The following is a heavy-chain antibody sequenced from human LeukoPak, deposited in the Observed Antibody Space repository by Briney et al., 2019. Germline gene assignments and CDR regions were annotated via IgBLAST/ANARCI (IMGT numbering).Heavy chain of an antibody. CDR1: GGSISSGDYY. V-gene: IGHV4-30-4*08. J-gene: IGHJ4*02. D-gene: IGHD3-22*01. CDR3: ARDERYYDSSGYFLGY. CDR2: IYYSGST. Sequence: PSETPSLTCTVSGGSISSGDYYWSWIRQPPGKGLEWIGYIYYSGSTYYNPSLKSRVTISVDTSKNQFSLKLSSVTAADTAVYYCARDERYYDSSGYFLGYWGQGTLVTVSS.